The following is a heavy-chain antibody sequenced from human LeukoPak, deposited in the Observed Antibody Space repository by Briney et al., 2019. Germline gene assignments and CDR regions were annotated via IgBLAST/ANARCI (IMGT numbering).Heavy chain of an antibody. J-gene: IGHJ5*02. Sequence: ASVKVSCKASGYTFTSYGISWVRQAPGQGLEWMGWISAYNGNTNYAQKFQGRLTITADKSTATVYMELSGLKSEDTAVYYCARVNLRGSQYNWFDPWGQGTLVTVSS. V-gene: IGHV1-18*01. CDR3: ARVNLRGSQYNWFDP. CDR2: ISAYNGNT. D-gene: IGHD1-1*01. CDR1: GYTFTSYG.